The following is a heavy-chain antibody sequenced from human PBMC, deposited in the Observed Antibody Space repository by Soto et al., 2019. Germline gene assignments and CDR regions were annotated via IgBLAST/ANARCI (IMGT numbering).Heavy chain of an antibody. Sequence: QSQTLSLTCAVYGGSFSGYYWSWIRQPPGKGLEWIGEINHSGSTNYNPSLKSRVTISVDTSKNQFSLKLSSVTAADTAVYYCARGYCSSTSCPLIDYWGQGTLVTVSS. CDR2: INHSGST. D-gene: IGHD2-2*01. CDR1: GGSFSGYY. V-gene: IGHV4-34*01. J-gene: IGHJ4*02. CDR3: ARGYCSSTSCPLIDY.